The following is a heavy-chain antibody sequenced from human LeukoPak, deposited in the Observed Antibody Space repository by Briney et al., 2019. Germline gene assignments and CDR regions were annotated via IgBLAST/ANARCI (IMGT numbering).Heavy chain of an antibody. CDR3: ARDRVLYYYGSGSYGAFDY. CDR2: IYYSGST. V-gene: IGHV4-30-4*01. Sequence: SETLSLTCTVSGGSISSGDYYWSWIRQPPGKGLEWIGYIYYSGSTYYNPSLKSRVTISVGTSKNQFSLKLSSVTAADTAVYYCARDRVLYYYGSGSYGAFDYWGQGTLVTVSS. D-gene: IGHD3-10*01. CDR1: GGSISSGDYY. J-gene: IGHJ4*02.